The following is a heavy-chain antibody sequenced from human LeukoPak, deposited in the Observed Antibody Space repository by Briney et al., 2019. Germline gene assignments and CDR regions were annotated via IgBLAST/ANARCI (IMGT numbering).Heavy chain of an antibody. Sequence: KSGGSLRLSCEASGFSFSNYFISWIRQAPGKGLEWVSYITNSGRSTNYADAVKGRFTISRDNTNKSVYLEMTDLRPEDTAVYYCAREASGNYYVFDSWGQGTRVTVSS. V-gene: IGHV3-11*04. CDR2: ITNSGRST. J-gene: IGHJ4*02. CDR3: AREASGNYYVFDS. D-gene: IGHD1-26*01. CDR1: GFSFSNYF.